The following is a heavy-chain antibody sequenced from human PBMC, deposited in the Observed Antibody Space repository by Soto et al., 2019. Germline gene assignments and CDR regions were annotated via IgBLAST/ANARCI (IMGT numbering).Heavy chain of an antibody. J-gene: IGHJ4*02. Sequence: QVQLQESGPGLVKPSQTLSLTCTVSGASISSRTDYWTWVRQHPGEGLEWMGYFYDSETTHYNPSLRSRISISVATSKNPFSLNMRSVSAADTAVYFCARSSVGFGDLTPWGQGTLVVVSS. CDR1: GASISSRTDY. CDR2: FYDSETT. D-gene: IGHD3-10*01. V-gene: IGHV4-31*03. CDR3: ARSSVGFGDLTP.